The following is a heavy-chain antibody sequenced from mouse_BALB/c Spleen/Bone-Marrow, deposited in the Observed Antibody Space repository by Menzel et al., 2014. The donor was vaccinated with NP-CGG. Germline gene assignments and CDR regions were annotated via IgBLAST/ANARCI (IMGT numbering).Heavy chain of an antibody. J-gene: IGHJ4*01. V-gene: IGHV1-69*02. CDR3: TRSGTLGAMDY. CDR1: GYTFTSYW. D-gene: IGHD4-1*01. CDR2: IYPSDSYT. Sequence: VQLQESGAELVRPGASVKLSCKASGYTFTSYWINWVKQRPGQGLEGIGNIYPSDSYTNYNQKFKDKATLTVDKSSSTAYMQLSSPTSEDSAVYYCTRSGTLGAMDYWGQGTSVTVSS.